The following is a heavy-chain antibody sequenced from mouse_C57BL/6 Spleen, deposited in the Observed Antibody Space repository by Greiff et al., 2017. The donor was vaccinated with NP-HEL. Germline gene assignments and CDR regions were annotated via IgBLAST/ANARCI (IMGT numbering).Heavy chain of an antibody. Sequence: QVQLQQSGAELVKPGASVKISCKASGYAFSSYWMNWVKQRPGKGLEWIGQIYPGDGDTNYNGKFKGKATLTADKSSSTAYMQLSSLTSEDSAVYFCASGVTTVYAMDYWGQGTSVTVSS. J-gene: IGHJ4*01. V-gene: IGHV1-80*01. CDR3: ASGVTTVYAMDY. D-gene: IGHD1-1*01. CDR1: GYAFSSYW. CDR2: IYPGDGDT.